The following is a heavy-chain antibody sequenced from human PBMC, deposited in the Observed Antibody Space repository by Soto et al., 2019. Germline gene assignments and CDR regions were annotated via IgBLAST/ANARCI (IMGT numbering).Heavy chain of an antibody. CDR2: IKQDGSDK. J-gene: IGHJ4*01. CDR3: TSKDY. CDR1: GVAFSSYW. Sequence: GGSLRLSCAASGVAFSSYWMTWVRQAPGKGLEWVANIKQDGSDKYYVDSVKGRFTISRDNAKNSLYLQMNSLRAEDTAVYYCTSKDYWGQGTLVTVSS. V-gene: IGHV3-7*01.